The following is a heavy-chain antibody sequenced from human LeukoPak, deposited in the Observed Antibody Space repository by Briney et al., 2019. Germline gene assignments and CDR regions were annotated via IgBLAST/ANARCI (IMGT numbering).Heavy chain of an antibody. J-gene: IGHJ6*02. CDR3: ARDHWGAYDILTGYPLTYYYYGMDV. CDR2: IKSSGST. Sequence: SETLSLTCTVSGGSVSSYYWSWIRQPPGKGLEWIGYIKSSGSTYYNPSLKSRVTISVDTSKNQFSLKLSSVTAADTAVYYCARDHWGAYDILTGYPLTYYYYGMDVWGQGTTVTVSS. CDR1: GGSVSSYY. D-gene: IGHD3-9*01. V-gene: IGHV4-59*02.